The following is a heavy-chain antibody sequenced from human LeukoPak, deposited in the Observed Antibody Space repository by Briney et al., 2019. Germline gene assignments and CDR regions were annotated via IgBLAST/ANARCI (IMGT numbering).Heavy chain of an antibody. CDR3: ARGDFSFDY. D-gene: IGHD2-21*02. V-gene: IGHV7-4-1*02. CDR1: GYTFTNSA. CDR2: INTNTGSP. J-gene: IGHJ4*02. Sequence: GASVKASCKASGYTFTNSAINWVRQAPGQGLEWMGWINTNTGSPTFAQGFTGRFVFSLDTSVSTAYLQISRLEAEDTAVYYCARGDFSFDYWGQGTLVTVSS.